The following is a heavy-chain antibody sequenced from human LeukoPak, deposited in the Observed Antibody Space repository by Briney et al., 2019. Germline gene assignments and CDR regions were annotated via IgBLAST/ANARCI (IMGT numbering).Heavy chain of an antibody. D-gene: IGHD3-9*01. CDR1: RHTRTSYA. Sequence: GRSLSLSCALSRHTRTSYAKLGVRQAARRGLEWVSGISGSGGTTYYADSEKGRCIVTSDNSKNTLYLQMNSLRAEDTAIYYCSKLRDILVTGEFDCWGQGTLVTVSS. CDR2: ISGSGGTT. V-gene: IGHV3-23*01. CDR3: SKLRDILVTGEFDC. J-gene: IGHJ4*02.